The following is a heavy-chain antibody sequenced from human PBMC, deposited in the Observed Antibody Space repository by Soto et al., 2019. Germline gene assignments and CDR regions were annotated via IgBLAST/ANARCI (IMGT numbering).Heavy chain of an antibody. D-gene: IGHD3-22*01. Sequence: GASVKVSCKASGYTFTGHFMHWVRQAPGQGLEWMGWINPNSGDTNYAQKFQGRVTMTRDMSISTAYMELRRLTPDDTAVYYCARVRTYYDSSGSLDYWGQGTLVTVSS. CDR2: INPNSGDT. V-gene: IGHV1-2*02. J-gene: IGHJ4*02. CDR3: ARVRTYYDSSGSLDY. CDR1: GYTFTGHF.